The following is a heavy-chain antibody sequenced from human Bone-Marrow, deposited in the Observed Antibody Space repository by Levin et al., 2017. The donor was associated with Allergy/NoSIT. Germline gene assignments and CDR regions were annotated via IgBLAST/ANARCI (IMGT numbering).Heavy chain of an antibody. Sequence: PGGSLRLSCATSGFTFSRYWMHWVRQAPGKGLEWVSRTDEYDNVKNYADSVKGRFTISRDNVKNMLYLQMNSLRVEDTAMYYCSRDLLGADDYWGQGTLVTVSS. CDR1: GFTFSRYW. CDR2: TDEYDNVK. J-gene: IGHJ4*02. V-gene: IGHV3-74*01. CDR3: SRDLLGADDY.